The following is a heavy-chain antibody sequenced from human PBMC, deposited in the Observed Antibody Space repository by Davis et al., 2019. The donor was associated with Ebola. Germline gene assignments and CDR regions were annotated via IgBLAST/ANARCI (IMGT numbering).Heavy chain of an antibody. V-gene: IGHV3-23*01. D-gene: IGHD1/OR15-1a*01. CDR1: GFTFTAYA. CDR2: IGGSGGIT. Sequence: GESLKISCAASGFTFTAYAMSWVRQAPGKGLEWVSAIGGSGGITYYADSVKGRFTISRDISRNTMYLQMNSLRAEDTAVYYCATRGTKWGQGTLVTVSS. CDR3: ATRGTK. J-gene: IGHJ4*02.